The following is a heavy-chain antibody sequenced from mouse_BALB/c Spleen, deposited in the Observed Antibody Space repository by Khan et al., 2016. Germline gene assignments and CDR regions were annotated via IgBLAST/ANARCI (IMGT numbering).Heavy chain of an antibody. J-gene: IGHJ4*01. CDR1: GFDFSRYW. V-gene: IGHV4-1*02. CDR3: ARQYGNYVGYAMDY. Sequence: EVKLLESGGGLVQPGGSLKLSCAASGFDFSRYWMSWVRQAPGKGLEWIGEINPDSSTINYTPSLKDKFIISRDNAKNTLYLQMSKVRSEDTALXYCARQYGNYVGYAMDYWGQGTSVTVSS. D-gene: IGHD2-10*02. CDR2: INPDSSTI.